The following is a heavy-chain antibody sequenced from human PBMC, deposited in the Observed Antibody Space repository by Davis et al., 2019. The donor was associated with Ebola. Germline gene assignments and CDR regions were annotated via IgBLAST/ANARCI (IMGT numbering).Heavy chain of an antibody. CDR2: IRYDGSNK. D-gene: IGHD5-12*01. Sequence: GESLKISCAASGFTFSSYGMHWVRQAPGKGLEWVAFIRYDGSNKYYADSVKGRFTISRDNSKNTLYLQMNSLRAEDTAVYYCARDPPPYGGYPFDYWGQGTLVTVSS. CDR3: ARDPPPYGGYPFDY. CDR1: GFTFSSYG. J-gene: IGHJ4*02. V-gene: IGHV3-30*02.